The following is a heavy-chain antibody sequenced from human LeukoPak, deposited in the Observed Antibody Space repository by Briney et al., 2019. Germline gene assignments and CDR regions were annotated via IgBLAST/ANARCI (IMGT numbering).Heavy chain of an antibody. CDR1: GGSFSAYY. J-gene: IGHJ6*02. Sequence: SETLSLTCAVYGGSFSAYYWSWIRQPPRKWLEWIGEITHSGSTNYNPSLKSRVTISVDTSKNQFSLKLSSVTAADTAVYYCARTRYCSSTSCHRKPYYYGMDVWGQGTTVTVSS. D-gene: IGHD2-2*01. CDR3: ARTRYCSSTSCHRKPYYYGMDV. V-gene: IGHV4-34*01. CDR2: ITHSGST.